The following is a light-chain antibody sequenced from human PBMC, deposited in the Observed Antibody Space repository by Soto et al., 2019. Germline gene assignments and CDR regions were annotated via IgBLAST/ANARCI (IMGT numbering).Light chain of an antibody. Sequence: EIVMTQSPATLSVSPGERATLSCRASQSVSSNLAWYQQKPGQAPRLLIYGASTRATGIPARFSGSGSGTEFTLTISSLQSEDFAVYYCQQYNNWPLCTFGQGTKVEIK. CDR2: GAS. CDR1: QSVSSN. V-gene: IGKV3-15*01. CDR3: QQYNNWPLCT. J-gene: IGKJ1*01.